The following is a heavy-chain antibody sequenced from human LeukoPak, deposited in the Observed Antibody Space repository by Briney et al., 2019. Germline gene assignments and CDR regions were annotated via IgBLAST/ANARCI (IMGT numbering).Heavy chain of an antibody. Sequence: GGSLRLSCAASGFTFRSYWMTWVRQSPGKGLEWVANIKQDGSETYHVDSVKGRFTISIDNAKDPLYLEMNSLRAEDTAVYYCARGGQAGTGDLWGQGTLVTVSS. D-gene: IGHD3-10*01. CDR2: IKQDGSET. J-gene: IGHJ5*02. CDR3: ARGGQAGTGDL. V-gene: IGHV3-7*01. CDR1: GFTFRSYW.